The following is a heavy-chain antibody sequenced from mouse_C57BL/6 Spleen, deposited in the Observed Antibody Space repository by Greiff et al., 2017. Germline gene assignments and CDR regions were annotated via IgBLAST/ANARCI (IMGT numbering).Heavy chain of an antibody. CDR3: TTYSNYYFDY. V-gene: IGHV5-9-1*02. D-gene: IGHD2-5*01. CDR2: ISSGGDYI. J-gene: IGHJ2*01. CDR1: GFTFSSYA. Sequence: EVKLMESGEGLVKPGGSLKLSCAASGFTFSSYAMSWVRQTPEKRLEWVAYISSGGDYIYYADTVKGRFTISRDNARNTLYLQMSSLKSEDTAMYYCTTYSNYYFDYWGQGTTLTVSS.